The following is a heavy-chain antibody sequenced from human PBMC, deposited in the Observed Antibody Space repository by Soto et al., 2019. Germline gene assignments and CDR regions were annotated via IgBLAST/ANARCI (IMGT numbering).Heavy chain of an antibody. CDR2: MYHSGST. V-gene: IGHV4-30-2*03. CDR1: GGSISSGGYS. Sequence: PSETLSLTCAVSGGSISSGGYSWSWIRQPPGKGLEWIGYMYHSGSTYYNPYLKSRVTISVDTSKNQFSLKLSSVTAADTAVYYCARHYVAGAKLLWFGESPYYYYGMDVWGQGTTVTVSS. CDR3: ARHYVAGAKLLWFGESPYYYYGMDV. D-gene: IGHD3-10*01. J-gene: IGHJ6*02.